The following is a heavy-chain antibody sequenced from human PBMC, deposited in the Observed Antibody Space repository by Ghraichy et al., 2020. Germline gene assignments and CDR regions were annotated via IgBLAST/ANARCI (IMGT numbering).Heavy chain of an antibody. Sequence: GGSLRLSCAASGFTFSNYAMSWVRQAPGQGLEWVSTISGSGDSTNYADSVKGRFTISRDNSKNTLYLQMNSLGAEDTAVYYCAKDRGTTVTTESYYWGQGTLFTVSS. CDR3: AKDRGTTVTTESYY. CDR1: GFTFSNYA. V-gene: IGHV3-23*01. D-gene: IGHD4-17*01. J-gene: IGHJ4*02. CDR2: ISGSGDST.